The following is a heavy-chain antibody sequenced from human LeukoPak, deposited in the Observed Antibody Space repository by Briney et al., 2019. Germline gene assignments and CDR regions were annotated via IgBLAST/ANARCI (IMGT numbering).Heavy chain of an antibody. CDR3: ARSRRSSSWYYFDY. CDR1: GFTFSSYW. CDR2: IKQDGSEK. J-gene: IGHJ4*02. V-gene: IGHV3-7*01. Sequence: GGFLRLSCAASGFTFSSYWMSWVRQAPGKGLEWVANIKQDGSEKYYVDSVKGRFTISRDNAKNSLYLQMNSLRAEDTAVYYCARSRRSSSWYYFDYWGQGTLVTVSS. D-gene: IGHD6-13*01.